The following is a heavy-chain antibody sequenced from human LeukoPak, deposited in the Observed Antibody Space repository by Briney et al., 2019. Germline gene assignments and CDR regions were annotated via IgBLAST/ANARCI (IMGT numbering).Heavy chain of an antibody. CDR1: GFTFSGYY. D-gene: IGHD6-19*01. J-gene: IGHJ4*02. CDR3: ARDSSGPFWVDC. CDR2: IGHTGSIT. V-gene: IGHV3-11*04. Sequence: PGGSLRLSCAASGFTFSGYYMSWIRQAPGKGLEWVSYIGHTGSITDYADSVKGRFTISRDNAKNSLYLQMNTLRAEDTAVYYCARDSSGPFWVDCWGQGTLVTVSS.